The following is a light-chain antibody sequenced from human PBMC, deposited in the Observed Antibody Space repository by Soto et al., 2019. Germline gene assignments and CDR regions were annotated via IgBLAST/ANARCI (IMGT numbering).Light chain of an antibody. Sequence: DIQMTQSPSSVSASVGDRVTITCRASQGLSSYLAWYQQKPGKAPKLLIYAASNLQSGVPSRFSGSGSGTDFTLTISSLQPEDSATYYCQQGNSFPLTFGGGTKVEI. CDR3: QQGNSFPLT. J-gene: IGKJ4*01. CDR2: AAS. V-gene: IGKV1-12*01. CDR1: QGLSSY.